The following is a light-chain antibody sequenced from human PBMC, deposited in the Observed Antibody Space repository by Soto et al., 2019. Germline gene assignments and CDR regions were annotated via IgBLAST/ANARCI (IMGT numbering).Light chain of an antibody. Sequence: VMTQSPLSLAVTPGEPASISCRSSQSLLHSNGYNYLDWYLQKPGQSPQLLIYWGSNRASGVPDRFTGSASGTYFTLKIIRVEGEDVGVYYCMQGLHHPPTFGQGTRREIK. J-gene: IGKJ5*01. CDR2: WGS. V-gene: IGKV2-28*01. CDR3: MQGLHHPPT. CDR1: QSLLHSNGYNY.